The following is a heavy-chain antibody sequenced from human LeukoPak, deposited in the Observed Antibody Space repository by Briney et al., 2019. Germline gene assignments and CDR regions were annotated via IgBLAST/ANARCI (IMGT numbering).Heavy chain of an antibody. CDR1: GGTFSSYA. CDR3: ARGGHIGAFDI. Sequence: ASVKVSCKASGGTFSSYAISWVRQAPGQGLEWMGIINPSGGSTSYAQKFQGRVTMTRDTSTSTVYMELSSLRSEDTAVYYCARGGHIGAFDIWGQGTMVTVSS. CDR2: INPSGGST. V-gene: IGHV1-46*01. J-gene: IGHJ3*02. D-gene: IGHD3-10*01.